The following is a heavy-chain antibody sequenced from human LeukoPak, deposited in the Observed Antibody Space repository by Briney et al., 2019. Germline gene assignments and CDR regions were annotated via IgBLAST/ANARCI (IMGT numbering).Heavy chain of an antibody. J-gene: IGHJ4*02. CDR1: GGTFSSYA. Sequence: SVKVSCKASGGTFSSYAISWVRQAPGQGLEWMGRIIPILGIANYAQKFQGRVTITADKSTSTAYMELSSLRSEDTAVYYCARERDLILTGYYNKDYWGQGTLVTVSS. D-gene: IGHD3-9*01. V-gene: IGHV1-69*04. CDR2: IIPILGIA. CDR3: ARERDLILTGYYNKDY.